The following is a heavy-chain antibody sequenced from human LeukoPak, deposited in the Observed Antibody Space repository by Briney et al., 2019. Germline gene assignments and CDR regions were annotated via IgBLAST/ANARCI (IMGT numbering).Heavy chain of an antibody. V-gene: IGHV4-39*07. Sequence: GSLRLSCAASGFTFSSYWMSWVRQAPGKGLEWIGSIYYSGSTYYNPSLKSRVTISVDTSKNQFSLKLSSVTAADTAVYYCARAGFITMIVYWGQGTLVTVSS. CDR3: ARAGFITMIVY. CDR1: GFTFSSYW. D-gene: IGHD3-22*01. J-gene: IGHJ4*02. CDR2: IYYSGST.